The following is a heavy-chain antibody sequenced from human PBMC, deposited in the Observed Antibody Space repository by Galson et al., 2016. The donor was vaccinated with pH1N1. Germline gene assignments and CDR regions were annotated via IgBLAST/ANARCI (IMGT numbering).Heavy chain of an antibody. V-gene: IGHV3-11*01. Sequence: SLRLSCAASRFTFSDYYMSWIRQAPGKGLEWVSYISNSGGSIYYADSVEGRFTISSDNAKNSLYLQMNSLRAEDTAVYYCSKCDYHVVDLDRFYFDYGGQGTLVNVSS. D-gene: IGHD4-17*01. CDR1: RFTFSDYY. CDR2: ISNSGGSI. CDR3: SKCDYHVVDLDRFYFDY. J-gene: IGHJ4*02.